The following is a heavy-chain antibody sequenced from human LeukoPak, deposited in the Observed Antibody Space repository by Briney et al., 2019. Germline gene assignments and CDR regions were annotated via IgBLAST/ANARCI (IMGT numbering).Heavy chain of an antibody. CDR3: ARDRSYGFDFDS. Sequence: TPSETLSLTCDVSGVSINTCCYYWTWIRQPPGKGLEWIGYKYYSGSTRYNSSLRSRLTISLDSYKNQFSLGLTSVTAADTAVYYCARDRSYGFDFDSWGPGTLVIVSS. V-gene: IGHV4-61*01. CDR2: KYYSGST. D-gene: IGHD3-16*01. CDR1: GVSINTCCYY. J-gene: IGHJ4*02.